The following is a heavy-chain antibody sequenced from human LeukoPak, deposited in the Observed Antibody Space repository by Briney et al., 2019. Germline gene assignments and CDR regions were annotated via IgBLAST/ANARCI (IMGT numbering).Heavy chain of an antibody. D-gene: IGHD2-15*01. V-gene: IGHV3-23*01. Sequence: PGGSLRLSCAASGFTFSSYAMSWVRQAPGKGLEWVSAISGSGGSTYYADSVKGRFTISRDNSKNTLYLQMNSLRAEDTAVYYCAKMGGYCSGGSCYPIDYWGQGTLVTVSS. CDR3: AKMGGYCSGGSCYPIDY. CDR1: GFTFSSYA. CDR2: ISGSGGST. J-gene: IGHJ4*02.